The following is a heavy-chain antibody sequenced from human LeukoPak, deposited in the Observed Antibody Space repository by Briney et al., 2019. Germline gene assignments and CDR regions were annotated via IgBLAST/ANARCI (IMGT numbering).Heavy chain of an antibody. CDR1: GYTFTGYY. CDR2: INPNSGGT. D-gene: IGHD5-12*01. J-gene: IGHJ4*02. CDR3: ARAPGYSGYDLDFDY. Sequence: ASVKVSCKASGYTFTGYYMHWVRQAPGQGLEWMGWINPNSGGTNYAQKFQGRVTMIRDTSISTAYMELSRLRSDDTAVYYCARAPGYSGYDLDFDYWGQGTLVTVSS. V-gene: IGHV1-2*02.